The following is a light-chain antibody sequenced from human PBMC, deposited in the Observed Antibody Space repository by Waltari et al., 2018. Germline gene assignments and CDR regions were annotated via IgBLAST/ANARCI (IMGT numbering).Light chain of an antibody. CDR1: QSVSSSN. V-gene: IGKV3-20*01. CDR2: GAS. Sequence: EIVLTQSPGTLSLSPGERATLSCRASQSVSSSNLAWIQQKPGQAPRLLIHGASSRATGIPDRFRGIGSGTDFTLTVSRLEPEDFAVYYCQQYGSSPITFGQGTRLEIK. CDR3: QQYGSSPIT. J-gene: IGKJ5*01.